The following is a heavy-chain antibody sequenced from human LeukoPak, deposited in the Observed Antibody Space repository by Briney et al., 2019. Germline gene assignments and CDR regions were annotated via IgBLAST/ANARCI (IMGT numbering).Heavy chain of an antibody. CDR2: IIPILGIA. J-gene: IGHJ4*02. V-gene: IGHV1-69*04. Sequence: VASVKVSCKASGGTFSIYAISWVRQAPGQGMEWMGRIIPILGIANYAQKFQGRVTITADKSTSTAYMELSSLRSEDTAVYYCARVQYSSGWIDYWGQGTLVTVSS. CDR1: GGTFSIYA. CDR3: ARVQYSSGWIDY. D-gene: IGHD6-19*01.